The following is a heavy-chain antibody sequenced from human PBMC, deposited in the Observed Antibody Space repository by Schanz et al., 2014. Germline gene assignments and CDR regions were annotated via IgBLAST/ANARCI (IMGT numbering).Heavy chain of an antibody. CDR2: IDGEGTDT. V-gene: IGHV3-74*02. CDR1: GFTFSSYA. CDR3: VRDERISSGVWFDP. J-gene: IGHJ5*02. D-gene: IGHD3-22*01. Sequence: EVQLLESGGGLVQPGGSLRLSCAASGFTFSSYAMSWVRQAPGKGLEWVSRIDGEGTDTRYADSVKGRFTISRDNARNMVFLQMSSLRADDTAVYYCVRDERISSGVWFDPWGQGTLVTVSS.